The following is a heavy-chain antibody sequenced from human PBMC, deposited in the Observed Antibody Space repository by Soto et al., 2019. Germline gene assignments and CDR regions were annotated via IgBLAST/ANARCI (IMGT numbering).Heavy chain of an antibody. CDR2: INHILST. CDR3: ARTVRKPKRAFDI. V-gene: IGHV4-34*01. Sequence: SETLSLTCAVYGGSFSGYYWIWIRQPPVNGLEFIGEINHILSTNYNPSLKSRFTISLYTSKNHFSLKLISLTAADTAVYYCARTVRKPKRAFDIWGQGTMVTVSS. J-gene: IGHJ3*02. CDR1: GGSFSGYY.